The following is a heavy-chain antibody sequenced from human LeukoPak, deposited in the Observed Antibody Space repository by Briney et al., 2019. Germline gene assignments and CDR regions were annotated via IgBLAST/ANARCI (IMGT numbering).Heavy chain of an antibody. Sequence: ASVKVSCKASGYTFTSYDINWVRQATGQGLEWMGWMNPNSGNTGYAQKFQGRVTMTRNTSISTAYMELSSLRSDDTAVYYCAREDDSSGTDLDYWGQGTLVTVSS. CDR1: GYTFTSYD. V-gene: IGHV1-8*01. CDR2: MNPNSGNT. D-gene: IGHD3-22*01. CDR3: AREDDSSGTDLDY. J-gene: IGHJ4*02.